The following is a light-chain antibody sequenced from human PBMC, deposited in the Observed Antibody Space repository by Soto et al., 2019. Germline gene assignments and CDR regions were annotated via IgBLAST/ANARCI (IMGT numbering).Light chain of an antibody. Sequence: XSVLTQPPSASGTPGQRVTISCSGSSSNIGSNTVNWYQQLPGTAPKLLIYNNNQRPSGVPDRFSGSKSGTSASLAISGLQSEDEADYYCAAWDDSLNAYYVFGTGTKVTVL. J-gene: IGLJ1*01. CDR1: SSNIGSNT. V-gene: IGLV1-44*01. CDR2: NNN. CDR3: AAWDDSLNAYYV.